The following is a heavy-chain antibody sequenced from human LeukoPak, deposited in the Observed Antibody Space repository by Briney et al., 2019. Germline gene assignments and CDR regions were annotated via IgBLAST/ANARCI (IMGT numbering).Heavy chain of an antibody. D-gene: IGHD3-10*01. J-gene: IGHJ6*03. V-gene: IGHV4-61*02. CDR2: IYTSGST. CDR3: ARVRLWFGEFLDYMDV. Sequence: SQTLSLTCTVSGGSISSINYYWSWIRQPAGKGLEWIGRIYTSGSTNYNPSLKSRVTISVDTSKNQFSLKLSSVTAADTAVYYCARVRLWFGEFLDYMDVWGKGTTVTISS. CDR1: GGSISSINYY.